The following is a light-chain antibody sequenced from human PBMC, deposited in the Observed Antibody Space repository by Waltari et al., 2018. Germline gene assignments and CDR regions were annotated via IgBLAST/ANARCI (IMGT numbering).Light chain of an antibody. CDR2: EVS. J-gene: IGLJ1*01. Sequence: QSALTQPPSASGSPGQSVTISCTGTSSDVGGYNYVSWYQQHPGKAPKLMIYEVSKRPSGVPDRFSGSKSGNTASLTVSGLQAEDEADYDCSSYAGSTPYVFGTGTKVTVL. CDR1: SSDVGGYNY. CDR3: SSYAGSTPYV. V-gene: IGLV2-8*01.